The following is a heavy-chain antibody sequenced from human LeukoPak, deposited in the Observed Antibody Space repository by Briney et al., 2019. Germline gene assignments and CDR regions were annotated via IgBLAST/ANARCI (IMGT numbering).Heavy chain of an antibody. V-gene: IGHV4-30-4*08. CDR1: GGSISSGDYY. Sequence: SQTLSLTCTVSGGSISSGDYYWSWIRQPPGKGLEWIGYIYYSGSTYYNPSLKSRVTISVDTSKNQFSLKLSSVTAADTAVYYCARDLRSGRAFDYWGQGTLVTVCS. D-gene: IGHD2-15*01. J-gene: IGHJ4*02. CDR2: IYYSGST. CDR3: ARDLRSGRAFDY.